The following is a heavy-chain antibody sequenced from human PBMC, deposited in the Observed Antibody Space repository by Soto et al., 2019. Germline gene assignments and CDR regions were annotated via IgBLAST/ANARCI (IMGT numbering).Heavy chain of an antibody. CDR1: GGTFSSYA. V-gene: IGHV1-69*13. J-gene: IGHJ3*02. CDR3: ASLHLAPSAFDI. Sequence: SVKVSCKASGGTFSSYAISWVRQAPGQGLEWMGGIIPIFGTANYAQKFQGRVTITADESTSTAYMELSSLRSEDTAVYYCASLHLAPSAFDIWGQGTMVTVSS. CDR2: IIPIFGTA.